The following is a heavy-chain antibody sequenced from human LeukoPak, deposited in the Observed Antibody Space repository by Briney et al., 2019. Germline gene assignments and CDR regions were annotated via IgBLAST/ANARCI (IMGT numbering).Heavy chain of an antibody. V-gene: IGHV3-30-3*01. D-gene: IGHD3-16*01. CDR2: ISYDGSNK. J-gene: IGHJ4*02. CDR3: ARDAPGLIIDY. Sequence: PGGSLRLSCAASGFTFSSYAMHWVRQAPGKGLEWVAVISYDGSNKYYADSVKGRFTISRDNSKNTLYLQMNSLRAEDTAVYYCARDAPGLIIDYWGQGTLVTVSS. CDR1: GFTFSSYA.